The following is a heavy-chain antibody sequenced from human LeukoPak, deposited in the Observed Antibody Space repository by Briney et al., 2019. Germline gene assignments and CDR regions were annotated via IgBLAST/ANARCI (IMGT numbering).Heavy chain of an antibody. J-gene: IGHJ4*02. CDR1: GCRDSSYI. CDR3: ARDYRVVGNYVSLLGVY. V-gene: IGHV1-69*01. Sequence: SVRVSFKGAGCRDSSYIMRGVGQAQGQGLEWMGGIIPIFGTANYAQKFQGRVTITADESTSTAYMELSSLRSEDTAVYYCARDYRVVGNYVSLLGVYWGQGTLVTVSS. CDR2: IIPIFGTA. D-gene: IGHD3-16*01.